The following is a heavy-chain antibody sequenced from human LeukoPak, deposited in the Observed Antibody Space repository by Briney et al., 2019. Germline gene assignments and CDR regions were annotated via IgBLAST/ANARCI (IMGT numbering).Heavy chain of an antibody. D-gene: IGHD5-24*01. CDR1: GFTFSGSS. CDR3: TRPPRNDYNDAFDI. J-gene: IGHJ3*02. V-gene: IGHV3-73*01. Sequence: TGGSLRLSCAASGFTFSGSSMHWVRQASGKGLEWVGRIRSKAHSYATAYAASVKGRFTISRDDSKNTAYLRMNSLKSDDTAVYYCTRPPRNDYNDAFDIWGQGTMVTVSS. CDR2: IRSKAHSYAT.